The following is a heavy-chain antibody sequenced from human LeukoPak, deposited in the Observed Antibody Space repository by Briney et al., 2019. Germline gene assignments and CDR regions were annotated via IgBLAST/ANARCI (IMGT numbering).Heavy chain of an antibody. Sequence: ASVKVSCKASGGTFSSYAISWVRQAPGQGLEWMGGIIPIFGTANYAQKFQGRVTITADKSTSTAYMELSSLRSEDTAVYYCARGWLGMTTVTISGGGDYYYGMDVWGKGTTATVSS. CDR1: GGTFSSYA. CDR3: ARGWLGMTTVTISGGGDYYYGMDV. J-gene: IGHJ6*04. CDR2: IIPIFGTA. D-gene: IGHD4-17*01. V-gene: IGHV1-69*06.